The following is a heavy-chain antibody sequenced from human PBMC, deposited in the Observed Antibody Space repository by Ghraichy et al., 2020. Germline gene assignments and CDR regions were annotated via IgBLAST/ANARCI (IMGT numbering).Heavy chain of an antibody. CDR1: GFTFNTYW. V-gene: IGHV3-7*01. J-gene: IGHJ3*02. CDR2: IKQDGSEE. D-gene: IGHD2-15*01. Sequence: GGSLRLSCAASGFTFNTYWMSWVRQAPGKGLEWVANIKQDGSEENYVDSVKGRFTISRDNAKNSLFLQMNSLRAEDTAVYYCAREPSSWSSLEFADAFDIWGQGTMVTVSS. CDR3: AREPSSWSSLEFADAFDI.